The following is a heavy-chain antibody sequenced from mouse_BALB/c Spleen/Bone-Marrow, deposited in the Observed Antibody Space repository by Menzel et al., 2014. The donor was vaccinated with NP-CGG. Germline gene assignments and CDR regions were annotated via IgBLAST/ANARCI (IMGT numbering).Heavy chain of an antibody. CDR3: ARSRYYGSSGWDY. Sequence: EVKLMESGAELVKPGASVKLSCTASGFNIKDTYIHWVKQRPEQGLEWIGRIDPANGNTKYDPKFQGKATITADTSSNTAYLHLSSLTSEDTAVYYCARSRYYGSSGWDYWGQGTSVTVSS. J-gene: IGHJ4*01. CDR1: GFNIKDTY. CDR2: IDPANGNT. V-gene: IGHV14-3*02. D-gene: IGHD1-1*01.